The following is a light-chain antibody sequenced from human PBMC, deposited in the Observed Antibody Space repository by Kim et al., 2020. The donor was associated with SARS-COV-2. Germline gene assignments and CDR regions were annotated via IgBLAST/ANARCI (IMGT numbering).Light chain of an antibody. V-gene: IGLV10-54*01. CDR3: SAWDTSLGAWV. CDR2: RDD. CDR1: SNNVGNEG. J-gene: IGLJ3*02. Sequence: RQTATRTCTGNSNNVGNEGAAWLQQHQGHPPKHLFHRDDNRPPWISERLSASTSGNTASLTITGLQPEDEAAYYCSAWDTSLGAWVFGGGTQLTVL.